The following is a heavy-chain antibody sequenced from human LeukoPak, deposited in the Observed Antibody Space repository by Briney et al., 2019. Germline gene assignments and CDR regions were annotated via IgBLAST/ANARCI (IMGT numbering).Heavy chain of an antibody. Sequence: ASVKVSCKASGYTFTSYDINWVRQATGQGLEWMGWMNPNSGNTGYAQKFQGRVTMTRNTSISTAHMELSSLRSEDTAVCYCARAGDYDSSGYYFYYYYGMDVWGQGTTVTVSS. D-gene: IGHD3-22*01. CDR1: GYTFTSYD. CDR2: MNPNSGNT. J-gene: IGHJ6*02. CDR3: ARAGDYDSSGYYFYYYYGMDV. V-gene: IGHV1-8*01.